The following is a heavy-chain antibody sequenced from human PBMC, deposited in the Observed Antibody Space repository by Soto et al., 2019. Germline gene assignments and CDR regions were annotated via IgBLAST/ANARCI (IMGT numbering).Heavy chain of an antibody. CDR1: AGSIRSGDYY. J-gene: IGHJ4*02. Sequence: QVQLQESGPGLVKPSQTLSLTCTVSAGSIRSGDYYWTWIRQPPGKGLEWIGYINHSGSAYYNPSLKSRTTISIDTSNNQFSLKMTYVTAADTAVYYCAGELGHFYFAHWGQGTLVTVSS. V-gene: IGHV4-30-4*01. CDR2: INHSGSA. D-gene: IGHD7-27*01. CDR3: AGELGHFYFAH.